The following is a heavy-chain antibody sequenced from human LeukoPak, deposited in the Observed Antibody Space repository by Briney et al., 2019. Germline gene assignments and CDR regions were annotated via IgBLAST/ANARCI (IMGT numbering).Heavy chain of an antibody. CDR2: ILPIFDTP. CDR1: GGTFGTYT. Sequence: ASVKVSCEASGGTFGTYTFNWVRQAPGQGFEWMGTILPIFDTPNYAHKFQDRVTITTDESTSTCYMELRSLRSEDTAIYYCAKDRGETAGSDAFDVWGQGTMVTVSS. D-gene: IGHD5-18*01. J-gene: IGHJ3*01. V-gene: IGHV1-69*05. CDR3: AKDRGETAGSDAFDV.